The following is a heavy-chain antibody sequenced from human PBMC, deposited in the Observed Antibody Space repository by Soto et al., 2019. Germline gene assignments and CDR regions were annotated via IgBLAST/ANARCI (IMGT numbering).Heavy chain of an antibody. CDR3: TKNSAYALDY. CDR2: LHHGGST. D-gene: IGHD5-12*01. V-gene: IGHV4-4*02. CDR1: RYSINNNNW. J-gene: IGHJ4*02. Sequence: SETLSLTCDVSRYSINNNNWWSWVRQPPGGGLEWIGELHHGGSTNYNPSLESRATFSVDISKNQFFLKLSSVTAADTAVYYCTKNSAYALDYWGQGTLVTV.